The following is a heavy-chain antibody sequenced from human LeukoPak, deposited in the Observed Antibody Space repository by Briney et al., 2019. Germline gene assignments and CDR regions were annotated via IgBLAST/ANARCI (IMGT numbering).Heavy chain of an antibody. CDR2: IKAKTEGGTT. CDR1: GFTFTNVW. D-gene: IGHD3-9*01. V-gene: IGHV3-15*01. Sequence: AGSLRLSCAASGFTFTNVWMSWVRQAPGKGLGWVGRIKAKTEGGTTDYAVPVKGRFTISRDDSRNTLYLQMNSLKTEDTAVYYCASHSSYWLLGYWGQGALVTVSS. J-gene: IGHJ4*02. CDR3: ASHSSYWLLGY.